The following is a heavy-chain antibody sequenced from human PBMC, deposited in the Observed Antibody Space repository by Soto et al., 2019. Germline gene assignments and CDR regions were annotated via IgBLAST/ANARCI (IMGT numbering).Heavy chain of an antibody. CDR2: VNHNGRN. CDR1: GGSFSGFF. D-gene: IGHD6-19*01. V-gene: IGHV4-34*01. J-gene: IGHJ3*01. CDR3: ARGGSSDWQVAFDF. Sequence: PSETLSLTCTAYGGSFSGFFWNWIRQSPGKGLEWIGTVNHNGRNNYNPSLKSRVTISMDMSKNQFSLKLTSVTAADTAMYYCARGGSSDWQVAFDFWGQGTMVTVSS.